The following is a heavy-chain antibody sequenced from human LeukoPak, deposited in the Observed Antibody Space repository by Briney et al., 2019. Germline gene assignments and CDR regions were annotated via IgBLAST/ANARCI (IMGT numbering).Heavy chain of an antibody. CDR2: INHSGST. Sequence: PSETLSLTCAVYGGSFSGYYWSWIRQPPGKGLEWIGEINHSGSTNYNPSLKSRVTISVDTSKNQFSLKLSSVTAADTAVYYCARLVHDYVWGSWNPTPPTADYYFDYWGQGTLVTVSS. CDR3: ARLVHDYVWGSWNPTPPTADYYFDY. J-gene: IGHJ4*02. V-gene: IGHV4-34*01. CDR1: GGSFSGYY. D-gene: IGHD3-16*01.